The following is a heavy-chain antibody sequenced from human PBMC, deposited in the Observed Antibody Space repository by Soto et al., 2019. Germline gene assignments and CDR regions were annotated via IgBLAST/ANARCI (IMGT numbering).Heavy chain of an antibody. CDR3: ARDDVLCDGGRCYGVPLDV. Sequence: SETLSLTCVISGDSVSSNSAAWNWIRQSPSRGLEWLGRTYYRTRWYYDYAVSVRSRITVNPDTSKNQFSLQLTSVTPEDTAVYYCARDDVLCDGGRCYGVPLDVWGKGTTVTVSS. V-gene: IGHV6-1*01. J-gene: IGHJ6*04. D-gene: IGHD2-15*01. CDR2: TYYRTRWYY. CDR1: GDSVSSNSAA.